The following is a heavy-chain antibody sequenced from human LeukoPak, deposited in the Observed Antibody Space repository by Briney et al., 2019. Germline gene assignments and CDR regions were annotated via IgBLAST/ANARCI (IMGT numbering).Heavy chain of an antibody. V-gene: IGHV6-1*01. Sequence: SQTLSLTCAISGDIVSSNSAAWNWIRQSPSRALEWLGRTYYRSKWYNDYAVSVKSRITINPDTSKNQFSLQLNSVTPEDTAVYYRAREGYYGSGSYSPSLEYWGQGTLVTVSS. J-gene: IGHJ4*02. CDR2: TYYRSKWYN. D-gene: IGHD3-10*01. CDR3: AREGYYGSGSYSPSLEY. CDR1: GDIVSSNSAA.